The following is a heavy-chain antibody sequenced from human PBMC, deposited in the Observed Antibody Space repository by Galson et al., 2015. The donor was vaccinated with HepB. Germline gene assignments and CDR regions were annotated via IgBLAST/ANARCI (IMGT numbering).Heavy chain of an antibody. Sequence: SLRLSCAASGFTFSSYTMSWVRQAPGRGLEWVSYIHGSSRYIYYADSLRGRFTISRDNANNSLFLQLNRLEAEDTAVYFCVRDSVWGEDPPNFDNWGQGTLVAVSS. CDR1: GFTFSSYT. CDR3: VRDSVWGEDPPNFDN. CDR2: IHGSSRYI. D-gene: IGHD1-26*01. J-gene: IGHJ4*02. V-gene: IGHV3-21*01.